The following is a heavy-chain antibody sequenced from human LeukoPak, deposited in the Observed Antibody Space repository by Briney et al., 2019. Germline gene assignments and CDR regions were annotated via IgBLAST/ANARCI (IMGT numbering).Heavy chain of an antibody. V-gene: IGHV3-23*01. J-gene: IGHJ3*02. CDR3: AKDRTRGCSGGSCSPHAFDI. Sequence: PGGSLRLSCAASGFTFSSYAMSWVRQAPGKGLEWVSAISGSGGSTYYADSVKGRFTISRDNSKNTLYLQMNSLRAEDTAVYYCAKDRTRGCSGGSCSPHAFDIWGQGTMVTVSS. CDR2: ISGSGGST. CDR1: GFTFSSYA. D-gene: IGHD2-15*01.